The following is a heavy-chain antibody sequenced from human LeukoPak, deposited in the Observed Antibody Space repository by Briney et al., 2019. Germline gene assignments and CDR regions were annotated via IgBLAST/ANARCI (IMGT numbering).Heavy chain of an antibody. CDR2: IYYSGST. CDR3: AGALRSYYYYGMDV. CDR1: GGSISSYY. V-gene: IGHV4-59*01. D-gene: IGHD3-16*01. Sequence: SETLSLTCTVSGGSISSYYWSWIRQPPGKGLEWIGYIYYSGSTNYNPSLKSRVTISVDTSKNQFSLKLSSVTAADTAVYYCAGALRSYYYYGMDVWGQGTTVTVSS. J-gene: IGHJ6*02.